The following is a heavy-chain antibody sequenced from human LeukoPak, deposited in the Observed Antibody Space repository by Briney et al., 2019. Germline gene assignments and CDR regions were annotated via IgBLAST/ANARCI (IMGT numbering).Heavy chain of an antibody. CDR1: GGSISSGSYY. J-gene: IGHJ3*02. CDR2: IYTSGST. D-gene: IGHD3-22*01. V-gene: IGHV4-61*02. CDR3: ARDIDYYDSSGYYAASDI. Sequence: SETLSLTCTVSGGSISSGSYYWSWIRQPAGKGLEWIGRIYTSGSTNYNPSLKSRVTISVDTSMNQFSLKLSSVTAADTAVYYCARDIDYYDSSGYYAASDIWGQGTMVTVSS.